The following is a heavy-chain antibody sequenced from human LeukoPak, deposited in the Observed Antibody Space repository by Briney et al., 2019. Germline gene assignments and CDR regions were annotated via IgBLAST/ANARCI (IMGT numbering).Heavy chain of an antibody. CDR1: GFTFSNYG. Sequence: PGGSLRLSCAASGFTFSNYGMHWVRQAPGKGLEWVAVIWYDGSDKYYADSVKGRFTISRDNSKNTLYLQMNSLRAEDTAVYYCARDRDSSGYYSIYFDYWGQGTLVTVSS. CDR2: IWYDGSDK. CDR3: ARDRDSSGYYSIYFDY. V-gene: IGHV3-33*01. J-gene: IGHJ4*02. D-gene: IGHD3-22*01.